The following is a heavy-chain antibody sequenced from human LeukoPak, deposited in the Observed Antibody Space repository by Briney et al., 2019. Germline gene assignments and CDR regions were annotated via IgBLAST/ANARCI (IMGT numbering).Heavy chain of an antibody. CDR3: AGSQPYYYDSSGYYGL. CDR2: IIPIFGTA. V-gene: IGHV1-69*05. J-gene: IGHJ4*02. CDR1: GGTFSSYA. Sequence: SVKVSCKASGGTFSSYAISWVRQAPGQGLEWMGGIIPIFGTANYAQKFQGRVTITTDESTSTAYMELSSLRSEDRAVYYCAGSQPYYYDSSGYYGLWGQGTLVTVSS. D-gene: IGHD3-22*01.